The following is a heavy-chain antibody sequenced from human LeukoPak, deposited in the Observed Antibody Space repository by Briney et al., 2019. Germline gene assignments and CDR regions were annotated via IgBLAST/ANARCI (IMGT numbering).Heavy chain of an antibody. Sequence: ASVKVSCKASGYTFTGYYVHWVRQAPGQRLEWMGGINPNSGGTNYAPKFQGRVTMTRDTSISTTYMELSRLSSDDTAVYYCARGDHYDVLTGFQTPSHLSDYWGQGTLVTVSS. J-gene: IGHJ4*02. D-gene: IGHD3-9*01. CDR3: ARGDHYDVLTGFQTPSHLSDY. CDR1: GYTFTGYY. CDR2: INPNSGGT. V-gene: IGHV1-2*02.